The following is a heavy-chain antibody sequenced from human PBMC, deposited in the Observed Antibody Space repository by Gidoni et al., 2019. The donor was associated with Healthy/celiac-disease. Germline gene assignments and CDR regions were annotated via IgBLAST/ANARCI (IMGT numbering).Heavy chain of an antibody. J-gene: IGHJ4*02. V-gene: IGHV3-48*01. CDR2: ISSSSNSI. CDR1: GFTFSSYS. D-gene: IGHD2-15*01. Sequence: EVQLVESGGGLVQPGGSLRPSCAASGFTFSSYSMNWVRQAPGKGLEWISYISSSSNSIYYADSVKGRFIISRDNAKNSLYLQMNSLRVEDTAVYYCARDGQGGYSFDSWGQGTLVTVSS. CDR3: ARDGQGGYSFDS.